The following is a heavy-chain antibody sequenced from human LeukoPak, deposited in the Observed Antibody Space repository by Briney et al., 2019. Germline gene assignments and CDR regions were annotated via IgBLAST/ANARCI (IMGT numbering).Heavy chain of an antibody. CDR1: GGSISSSNW. Sequence: SGTLSLTCAVSGGSISSSNWWSWVRQPPGKGLELIGEIYHSGSINYNPSLKSRVTISVDKSKNQFSLKLSSVTAADTAVHYCASLSGGAAVSAFEYWGQGPLVTVSS. J-gene: IGHJ4*02. CDR2: IYHSGSI. CDR3: ASLSGGAAVSAFEY. V-gene: IGHV4-4*02. D-gene: IGHD2-15*01.